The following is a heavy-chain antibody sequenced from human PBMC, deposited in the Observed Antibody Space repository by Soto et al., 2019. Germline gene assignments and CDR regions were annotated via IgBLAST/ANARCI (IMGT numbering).Heavy chain of an antibody. CDR3: ASSMVRSYYYYGMDV. V-gene: IGHV5-51*01. J-gene: IGHJ6*02. D-gene: IGHD3-10*01. Sequence: GESLKISCKGSGYSFTSYWIGWLRQMPGKGLEWMGIIYPGDSDTRYSPSFQGQVTISADKSISTAYLQWSSLKASDTAMYYCASSMVRSYYYYGMDVWGQGTTVTVSS. CDR2: IYPGDSDT. CDR1: GYSFTSYW.